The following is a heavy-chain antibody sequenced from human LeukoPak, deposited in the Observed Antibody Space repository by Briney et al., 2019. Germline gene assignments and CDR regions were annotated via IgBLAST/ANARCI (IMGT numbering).Heavy chain of an antibody. V-gene: IGHV3-53*01. D-gene: IGHD3-16*01. CDR3: ARGLLWADFYYYGMDV. CDR1: GFTVSSNY. Sequence: GGSLRLSGAASGFTVSSNYMSWVRQAPEMGLEWVSVIYSGGITYYGDSVKGRFTISRDNSKNTLYLQMNSLRVEDMAMYYCARGLLWADFYYYGMDVWGQGTTVTVSS. CDR2: IYSGGIT. J-gene: IGHJ6*02.